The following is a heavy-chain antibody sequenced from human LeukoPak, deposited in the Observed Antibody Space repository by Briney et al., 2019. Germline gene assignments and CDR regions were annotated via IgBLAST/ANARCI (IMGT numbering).Heavy chain of an antibody. CDR2: IKQDGSEK. J-gene: IGHJ3*02. V-gene: IGHV3-7*03. Sequence: QTGGSLRLSCAASGFTFSSYWMSWVRQAPGKGLEWVANIKQDGSEKYYVDSVKGRFTISRDNAKNSLYLQMNSLRAEDMALYYCAKDSSSVQLGAFDIWGQGTMVTVSS. CDR3: AKDSSSVQLGAFDI. CDR1: GFTFSSYW. D-gene: IGHD6-13*01.